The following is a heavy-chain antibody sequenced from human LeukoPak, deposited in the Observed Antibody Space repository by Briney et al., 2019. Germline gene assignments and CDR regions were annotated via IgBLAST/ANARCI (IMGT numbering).Heavy chain of an antibody. CDR3: ARARYYYGSGSNNWFDP. D-gene: IGHD3-10*01. V-gene: IGHV1-18*01. J-gene: IGHJ5*02. CDR2: ISAYNGNT. CDR1: GYSFTSYG. Sequence: ASVKVSCKASGYSFTSYGISWVRQAPGQGLEWMGWISAYNGNTNYAQKLQGRVTMTTDTSTSTAYMELRSLRSDDTAVYYCARARYYYGSGSNNWFDPWGQGTLVTVSP.